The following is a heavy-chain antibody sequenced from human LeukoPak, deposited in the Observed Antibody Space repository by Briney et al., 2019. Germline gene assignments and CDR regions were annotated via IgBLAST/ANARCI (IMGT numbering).Heavy chain of an antibody. CDR3: ARGLHWNDFNWFDS. D-gene: IGHD1-1*01. CDR1: GFTFTNFW. Sequence: GGSLRLSCAASGFTFTNFWMNWVRQTPGKGLMWVSRIQTDGSTRYAESVKGRFTISRDNAKNTVYLQMNTLSAEDAAIYYCARGLHWNDFNWFDSWGQGTLVTVSS. J-gene: IGHJ5*01. V-gene: IGHV3-74*01. CDR2: IQTDGST.